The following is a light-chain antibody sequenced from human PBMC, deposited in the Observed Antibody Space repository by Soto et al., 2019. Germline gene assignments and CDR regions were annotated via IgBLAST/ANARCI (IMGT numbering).Light chain of an antibody. V-gene: IGKV3-15*01. CDR1: QCVGSN. CDR3: QNYNKWPWK. CDR2: GAS. J-gene: IGKJ1*01. Sequence: ELGMTPSADTRSVYEVERAALSSRCSQCVGSNLASYQQKPGQAPRLLISGASTGATGVPATFSGSGSGTEFALIINSLQSEECAICYCQNYNKWPWKFGQGTKVDIK.